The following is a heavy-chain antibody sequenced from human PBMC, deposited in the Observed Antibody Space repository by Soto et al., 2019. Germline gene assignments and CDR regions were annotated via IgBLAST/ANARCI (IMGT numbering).Heavy chain of an antibody. V-gene: IGHV4-4*09. CDR2: IYFGGTT. CDR1: GGSFSTDY. CDR3: ARLDPYYHSLVP. J-gene: IGHJ5*02. Sequence: PSETLSVTCIVSGGSFSTDYWAWIRQPPGKGLEWVGYIYFGGTTSYNPSLKSRVTISLETSKSQFSLRLSYVTAADTAAYYCARLDPYYHSLVPWGPRTLVTVS. D-gene: IGHD2-21*01.